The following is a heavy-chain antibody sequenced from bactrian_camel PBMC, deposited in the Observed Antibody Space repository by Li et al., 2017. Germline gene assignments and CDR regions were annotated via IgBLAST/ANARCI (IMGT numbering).Heavy chain of an antibody. D-gene: IGHD6*01. CDR1: ASLFSRCG. Sequence: HVQLVESGGGLVQPGGSLRLSCAASASLFSRCGMGWYRQAPGKGREFVSTIRADGITTHTDSVKGRFTISRDNAKNTLYLQMNSLKTEDTAVYYCVSGSDGGTWWYGEYKYWGQGTQVTV. V-gene: IGHV3S53*01. CDR2: IRADGIT. CDR3: VSGSDGGTWWYGEYKY. J-gene: IGHJ4*01.